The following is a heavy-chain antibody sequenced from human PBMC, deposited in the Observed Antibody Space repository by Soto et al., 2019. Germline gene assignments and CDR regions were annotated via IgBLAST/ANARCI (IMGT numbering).Heavy chain of an antibody. J-gene: IGHJ6*02. CDR1: GFSFTSYW. Sequence: GGSLRLSCAASGFSFTSYWMHWVRQAPGKGLEYVSAISSNGGSTYYANSVKGRFTISRDNSKNTLYLQMGSLRAEDMAVYYCARSRPRGDTYGMDVWGQGTTVTVSS. V-gene: IGHV3-64*01. CDR3: ARSRPRGDTYGMDV. D-gene: IGHD3-10*01. CDR2: ISSNGGST.